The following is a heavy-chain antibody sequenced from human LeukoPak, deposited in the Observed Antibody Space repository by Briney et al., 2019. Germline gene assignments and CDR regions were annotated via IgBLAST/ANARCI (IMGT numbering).Heavy chain of an antibody. J-gene: IGHJ5*02. Sequence: SGTLSLTCDVSGGSISSGYWWSWVRQPPGKGLEWIGEIHHSGSTNYNPSLKSRATISVDKSKNQFSVMLTPVTAADTAVYYCARVPRIEAGATGDWFDPWGQGTVVTVSS. V-gene: IGHV4-4*02. CDR2: IHHSGST. CDR3: ARVPRIEAGATGDWFDP. CDR1: GGSISSGYW. D-gene: IGHD6-13*01.